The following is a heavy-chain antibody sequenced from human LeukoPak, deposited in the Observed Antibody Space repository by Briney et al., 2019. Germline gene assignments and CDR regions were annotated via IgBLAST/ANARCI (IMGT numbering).Heavy chain of an antibody. CDR3: ARAPYYDSSGYDIRLAFDI. J-gene: IGHJ3*02. CDR2: INHSGST. V-gene: IGHV4-34*01. CDR1: GGSFSGYY. D-gene: IGHD3-22*01. Sequence: SSETLSLTCAVYGGSFSGYYWSWIRQPPGKGLEWIGEINHSGSTNYNPSLKSRVTISVDTSKNQFSLKLSSVTAADTAVYYCARAPYYDSSGYDIRLAFDIWGQGTMVTVSS.